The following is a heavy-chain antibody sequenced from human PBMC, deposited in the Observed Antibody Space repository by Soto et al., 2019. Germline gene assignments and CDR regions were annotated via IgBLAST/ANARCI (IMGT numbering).Heavy chain of an antibody. CDR1: RFTFSSYG. V-gene: IGHV3-30*12. D-gene: IGHD2-15*01. CDR2: IWYDGSNK. J-gene: IGHJ3*02. CDR3: ARDLSSGGTNACDI. Sequence: GGSLRLSCAASRFTFSSYGMHWVRQAPGKGLEWVAVIWYDGSNKYSADSVKGRFTISRDNSKNTLYLQMNSLRAEDTAVYYCARDLSSGGTNACDIWGQGTVVTVSS.